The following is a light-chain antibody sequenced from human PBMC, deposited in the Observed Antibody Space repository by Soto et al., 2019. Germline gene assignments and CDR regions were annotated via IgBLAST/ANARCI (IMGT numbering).Light chain of an antibody. CDR3: QQYQNWPPYT. CDR1: QSISTK. V-gene: IGKV3-15*01. J-gene: IGKJ2*01. CDR2: GAS. Sequence: EIVMTQSPVTLSASPGERVILSCRASQSISTKLAWYQHKPGQAPRLLIYGASGRAAGVPARFSGSGSGTEFALTISSLQSEDFAVYYCQQYQNWPPYTFGQGTKLEI.